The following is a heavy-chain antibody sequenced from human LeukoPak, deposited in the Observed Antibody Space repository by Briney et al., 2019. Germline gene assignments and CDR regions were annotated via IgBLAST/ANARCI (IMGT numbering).Heavy chain of an antibody. CDR2: IYYSGTT. Sequence: PSETLSLTCTVSGASISSYYWSWIRQPPGKGLEWIGYIYYSGTTNYNPSLKSRVTLSVDTSKSQFSLTLSSVTAADTAVYYCVRDRELNYWGQGTLVTVSS. D-gene: IGHD3-10*01. CDR3: VRDRELNY. V-gene: IGHV4-59*01. J-gene: IGHJ4*02. CDR1: GASISSYY.